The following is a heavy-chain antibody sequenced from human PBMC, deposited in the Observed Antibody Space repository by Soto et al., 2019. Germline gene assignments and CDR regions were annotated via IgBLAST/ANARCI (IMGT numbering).Heavy chain of an antibody. CDR1: GGSFSGYY. D-gene: IGHD4-4*01. J-gene: IGHJ6*02. V-gene: IGHV4-34*01. Sequence: GTLSLTCAVYGGSFSGYYWNWIRQPPGKGLEWIGEINHSGSTKYNPSLSSRVTISSDTSKSHLSLRLSSVTAADTAVYYCAKGDYSSNMDVWGQGTTVTVSS. CDR3: AKGDYSSNMDV. CDR2: INHSGST.